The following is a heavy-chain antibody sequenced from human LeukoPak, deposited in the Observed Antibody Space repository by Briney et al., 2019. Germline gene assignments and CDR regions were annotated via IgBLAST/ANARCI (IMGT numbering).Heavy chain of an antibody. CDR3: ARERDYGDY. CDR2: ISSSSSYI. CDR1: GFTVGLNY. Sequence: GGSLRLSCTSSGFTVGLNYMSWVRQAPGKGLEWVSSISSSSSYIYYADSVKGRFTISRDNAKNSLYLQMNSLRAEDTAVYYCARERDYGDYWGQGTLVTVSS. J-gene: IGHJ4*02. V-gene: IGHV3-21*01.